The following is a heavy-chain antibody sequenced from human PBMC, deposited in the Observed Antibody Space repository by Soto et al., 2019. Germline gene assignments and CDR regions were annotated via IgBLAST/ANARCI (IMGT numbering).Heavy chain of an antibody. CDR3: ARELSSSWRFDY. CDR2: MNPNSGNT. Sequence: QVQLVQSGAEVKKPGASVKVSCKASGYTFTSYDINWVRQATGQGLEWMGWMNPNSGNTGYAQKFQGRLTMTRNTSISTAYMELGSLRSEDTAVYYCARELSSSWRFDYWGQGTLVTVSS. D-gene: IGHD6-13*01. J-gene: IGHJ4*02. V-gene: IGHV1-8*01. CDR1: GYTFTSYD.